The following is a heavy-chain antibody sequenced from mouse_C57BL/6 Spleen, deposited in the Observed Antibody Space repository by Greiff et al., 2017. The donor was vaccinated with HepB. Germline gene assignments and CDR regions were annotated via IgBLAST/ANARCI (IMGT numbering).Heavy chain of an antibody. CDR2: IYPGDGDT. V-gene: IGHV1-82*01. CDR1: GYAFSSSW. CDR3: ARPNGGYFDY. D-gene: IGHD4-1*01. J-gene: IGHJ2*01. Sequence: VQLQQSGPELVKPGASVKISCKASGYAFSSSWMNWVKQRPGKGLEWIGRIYPGDGDTNYNGKFKGKATLTADKSSSTAYMQLSSLTSEDSAVYFCARPNGGYFDYWGQGTTLTVSS.